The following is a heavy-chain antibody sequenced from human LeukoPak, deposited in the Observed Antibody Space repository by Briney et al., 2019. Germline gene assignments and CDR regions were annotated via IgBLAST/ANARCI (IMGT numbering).Heavy chain of an antibody. CDR3: ARMYCSSVTCYTDAFDM. CDR1: GFTFTGHN. D-gene: IGHD2-2*02. CDR2: VSISSGTI. J-gene: IGHJ3*02. V-gene: IGHV3-48*04. Sequence: GGSLRLSCAASGFTFTGHNMNWVRQAPGKGLEWVSFVSISSGTIYYADSVKGRFTISRDNAKNSLYLQMSSLRAEDTAIYYCARMYCSSVTCYTDAFDMWGQGTMVIVSS.